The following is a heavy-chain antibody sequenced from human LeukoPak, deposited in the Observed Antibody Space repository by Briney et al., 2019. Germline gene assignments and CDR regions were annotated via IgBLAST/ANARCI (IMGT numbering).Heavy chain of an antibody. J-gene: IGHJ3*02. CDR2: ISWNSGSI. CDR3: AKDTSGYDNFDAFDI. CDR1: GFTFDDYA. D-gene: IGHD5-12*01. Sequence: PGGSLRLSCAASGFTFDDYAMHWVRQAPGKGLECVSGISWNSGSIGYSDSVKGRFTISRDNAKNSLYLQMNSLRAEDTALYYCAKDTSGYDNFDAFDIWGQGTMVTVSS. V-gene: IGHV3-9*01.